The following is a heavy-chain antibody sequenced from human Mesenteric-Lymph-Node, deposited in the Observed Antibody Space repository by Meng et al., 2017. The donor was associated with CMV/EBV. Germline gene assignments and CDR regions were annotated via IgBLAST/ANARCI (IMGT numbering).Heavy chain of an antibody. Sequence: YTVRITTMYWVRQGPGKGLEWGTVISYDGSKKYYADFVKDRFTLTRDNSKNTLDLHMKSLRREDTAVYYCARAGYSRSWYGEGFDLWGQGNLVTVSS. V-gene: IGHV3-30*04. D-gene: IGHD6-13*01. CDR2: ISYDGSKK. CDR1: YTVRITT. J-gene: IGHJ4*02. CDR3: ARAGYSRSWYGEGFDL.